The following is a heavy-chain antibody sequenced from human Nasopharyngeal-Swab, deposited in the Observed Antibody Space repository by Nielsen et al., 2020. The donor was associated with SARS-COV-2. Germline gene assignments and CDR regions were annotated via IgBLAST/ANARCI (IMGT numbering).Heavy chain of an antibody. Sequence: GGSLRLSCAPSELPLSTFRMNWFRQAQGKVLVWVSRIDSDGYNANYADSVRGRFTISRDNAKNTLYLQMSSLRADDTAVYYCARPGAAAGTGWFDPWGQGTLVTVSS. V-gene: IGHV3-74*01. CDR2: IDSDGYNA. D-gene: IGHD6-13*01. CDR1: ELPLSTFR. CDR3: ARPGAAAGTGWFDP. J-gene: IGHJ5*02.